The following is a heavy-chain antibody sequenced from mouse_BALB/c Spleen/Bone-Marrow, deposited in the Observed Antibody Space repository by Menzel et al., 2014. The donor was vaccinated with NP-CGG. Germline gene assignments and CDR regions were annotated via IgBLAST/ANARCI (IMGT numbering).Heavy chain of an antibody. CDR2: ISGGGSYT. D-gene: IGHD2-4*01. J-gene: IGHJ3*01. V-gene: IGHV5-9-2*01. CDR3: ARHAYYDQTEVSFVY. Sequence: DVKLVESEGNLVKSGGSLKLSCAASGFTFSSYGMSWVRQTPERRLEWVATISGGGSYTFYPDSVKGRFTISRDNAKNNLYLQLSSLRSEDTALYYCARHAYYDQTEVSFVYWGQGTLVTVSA. CDR1: GFTFSSYG.